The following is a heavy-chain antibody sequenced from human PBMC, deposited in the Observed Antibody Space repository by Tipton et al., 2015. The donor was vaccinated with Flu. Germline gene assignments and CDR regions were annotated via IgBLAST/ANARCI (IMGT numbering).Heavy chain of an antibody. D-gene: IGHD2-15*01. CDR2: FNPGGST. Sequence: TLSLTCTVSSGSIRSTNYFCAWIRQPPGKGLEWIGEFNPGGSTIYNPSLESRVTISVDTSTDQFSLRLTSVTAADTAVYYCASGQSTYCFGGSCPTLQDWGPGTLVTVSS. CDR1: SGSIRSTNYF. V-gene: IGHV4-39*07. CDR3: ASGQSTYCFGGSCPTLQD. J-gene: IGHJ1*01.